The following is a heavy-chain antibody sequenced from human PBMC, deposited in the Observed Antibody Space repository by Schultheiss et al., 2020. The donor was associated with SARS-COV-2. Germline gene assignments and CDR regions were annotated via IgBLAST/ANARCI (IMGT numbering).Heavy chain of an antibody. CDR2: INPNSGNT. CDR3: ARGRYSSGRYPDAFDI. J-gene: IGHJ3*02. D-gene: IGHD6-19*01. V-gene: IGHV1-8*03. Sequence: ASVKVSCKASGYTFTGYYIHWVRQAPGQGLEWMGRINPNSGNTGYAQKFQGRVTITRNTSISTAYMELSSLRSEDTAVYYCARGRYSSGRYPDAFDIWGQGTMVTVSS. CDR1: GYTFTGYY.